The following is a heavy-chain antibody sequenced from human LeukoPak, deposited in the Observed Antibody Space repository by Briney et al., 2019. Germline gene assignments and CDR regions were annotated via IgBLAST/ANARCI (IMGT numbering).Heavy chain of an antibody. Sequence: ASVKVSCKASGYALTNYAIHWVRQAPGQRLEWMGWFNSDTGNTDYSQKFQGRVTISRDTSANTAYMELNRLRPEDTAVFYCVRGGPNKSGWTLDYWGQGTLVTVSS. CDR2: FNSDTGNT. J-gene: IGHJ4*02. V-gene: IGHV1-3*01. CDR3: VRGGPNKSGWTLDY. D-gene: IGHD6-19*01. CDR1: GYALTNYA.